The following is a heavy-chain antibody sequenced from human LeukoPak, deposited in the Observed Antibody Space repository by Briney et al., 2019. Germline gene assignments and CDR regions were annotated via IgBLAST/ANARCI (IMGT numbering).Heavy chain of an antibody. CDR1: GFTFSSYS. V-gene: IGHV3-21*01. CDR2: ISSSSSYI. Sequence: GGSLRLSCAASGFTFSSYSTNWVRQAPGKGLEWVSSISSSSSYIYYADSVKGRFTISRDNAKNSLYLQMNSLRAEDTAVYYCARVAVVAATLKGYAFDIWGQGTMVTVSS. CDR3: ARVAVVAATLKGYAFDI. J-gene: IGHJ3*02. D-gene: IGHD2-15*01.